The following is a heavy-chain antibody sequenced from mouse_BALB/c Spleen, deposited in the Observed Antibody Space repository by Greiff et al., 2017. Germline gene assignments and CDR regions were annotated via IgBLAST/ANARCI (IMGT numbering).Heavy chain of an antibody. J-gene: IGHJ1*01. CDR2: IDPENGDT. CDR1: GFTIKDYY. Sequence: EVQLQQSGAELVRSGASVKLSCTASGFTIKDYYMHWVKQRPEQGLEWIGWIDPENGDTEYAPKFQGKATMTADTSSNTAYLQLSSLTSEDTAVYYCNARGGKANYWYFDVWGAGTTVTVSS. CDR3: NARGGKANYWYFDV. V-gene: IGHV14-4*02.